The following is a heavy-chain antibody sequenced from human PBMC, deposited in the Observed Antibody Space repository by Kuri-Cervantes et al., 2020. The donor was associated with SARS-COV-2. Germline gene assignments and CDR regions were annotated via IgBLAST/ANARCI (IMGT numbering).Heavy chain of an antibody. J-gene: IGHJ6*02. CDR2: IKPDGSDK. CDR3: AREDVVPATLRGYYYNNGMDV. V-gene: IGHV3-7*04. CDR1: GFTFTSYW. Sequence: GGSLRLSCAASGFTFTSYWMSWVRQAPGKGLEWVANIKPDGSDKYYVDSVKGRFTISRDNAKNSLYLQMNSLRPEDTAVYYCAREDVVPATLRGYYYNNGMDVWGQGTTVTVSS. D-gene: IGHD2-15*01.